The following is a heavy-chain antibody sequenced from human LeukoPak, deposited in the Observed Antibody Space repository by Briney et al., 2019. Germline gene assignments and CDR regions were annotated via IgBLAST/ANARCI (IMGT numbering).Heavy chain of an antibody. Sequence: GASVKVSCKTAGYTFTTYGISWVRQAPGQGLEWMGWISGYNGNTNYAQKVQDRVTMMTDTSTSTAYMELRSLRSDDTAVYYCARDAPFLLRGDYTKGDYWGQGTLVTVSS. CDR3: ARDAPFLLRGDYTKGDY. CDR2: ISGYNGNT. J-gene: IGHJ4*02. CDR1: GYTFTTYG. V-gene: IGHV1-18*01. D-gene: IGHD4-11*01.